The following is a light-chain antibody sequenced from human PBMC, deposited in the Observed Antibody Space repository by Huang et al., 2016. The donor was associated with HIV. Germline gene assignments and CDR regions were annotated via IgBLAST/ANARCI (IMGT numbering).Light chain of an antibody. V-gene: IGKV1-9*01. CDR2: AAS. Sequence: QLTQSPSSLSMSVGDRVIITCQASQDIANSLAWYQHKPWRAPKLLISAASTLQSGVPSRFSGGSAGTYFTLIITNLQPDDFASYYCQQLHSYPITFGQGTRLDI. CDR3: QQLHSYPIT. CDR1: QDIANS. J-gene: IGKJ5*01.